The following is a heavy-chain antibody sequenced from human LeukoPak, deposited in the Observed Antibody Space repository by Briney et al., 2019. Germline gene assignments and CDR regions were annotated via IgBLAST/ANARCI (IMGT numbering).Heavy chain of an antibody. CDR2: ISSSGSTI. V-gene: IGHV3-48*03. J-gene: IGHJ3*02. Sequence: GGSLRLSCAASGFTFSSYEMNWVRQAPGKGLEWVSYISSSGSTIYYADSVKGRFTISRDNAKNSLCLQMNSLRAEDTALYYCAKDMMAIVGGTTSAFDMWGQGTMVTVSS. CDR1: GFTFSSYE. D-gene: IGHD1-26*01. CDR3: AKDMMAIVGGTTSAFDM.